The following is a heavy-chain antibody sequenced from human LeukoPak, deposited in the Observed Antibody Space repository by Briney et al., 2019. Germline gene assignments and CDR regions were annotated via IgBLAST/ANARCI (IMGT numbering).Heavy chain of an antibody. CDR2: IYYSGNT. CDR3: ASSSLSRSSWYFDY. CDR1: GGSISSGDYY. V-gene: IGHV4-30-4*08. D-gene: IGHD6-13*01. Sequence: SETLSLTCTVSGGSISSGDYYWSWIRQPPGKGLEWIGYIYYSGNTYYNPSLKSRVTISVDTSKNQFSLKLTSVTAADTAVYYCASSSLSRSSWYFDYWGQGTLVTVSS. J-gene: IGHJ4*02.